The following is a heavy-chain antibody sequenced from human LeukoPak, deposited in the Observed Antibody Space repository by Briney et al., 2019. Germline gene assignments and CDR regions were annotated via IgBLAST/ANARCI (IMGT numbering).Heavy chain of an antibody. CDR2: ISSSSSYI. CDR3: AKDSGSSSGYESWFDP. D-gene: IGHD5-12*01. V-gene: IGHV3-21*04. Sequence: GGSLRLSCAASGFTFNRYSMNWVRQAPGKGLEWVPSISSSSSYIYYADSVKGRFTISRDNAKNSLYLQMNSLRVEDTALYYCAKDSGSSSGYESWFDPWGQGTLVTVSS. J-gene: IGHJ5*02. CDR1: GFTFNRYS.